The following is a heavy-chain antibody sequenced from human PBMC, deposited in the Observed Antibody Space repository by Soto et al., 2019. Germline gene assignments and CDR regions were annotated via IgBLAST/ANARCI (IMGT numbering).Heavy chain of an antibody. CDR2: ISSSSSYI. CDR3: ARSTPGYYYGMDV. CDR1: GFTFSSYS. V-gene: IGHV3-21*01. D-gene: IGHD2-2*01. Sequence: GGSLRLSCAASGFTFSSYSMNWVRQAPGKGLEWVSSISSSSSYIYYADSVKGRFTISRDNAKNSLCLQMNSLRAEDTAVYYCARSTPGYYYGMDVWGQGTTVTVSS. J-gene: IGHJ6*02.